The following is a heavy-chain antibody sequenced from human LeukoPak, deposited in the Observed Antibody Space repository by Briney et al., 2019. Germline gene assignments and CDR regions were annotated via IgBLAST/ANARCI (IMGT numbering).Heavy chain of an antibody. CDR3: AIWTSGNY. CDR1: DFIFNRSW. D-gene: IGHD1-1*01. Sequence: GGSLRLSCAASDFIFNRSWMNWVRQAPGKGLEWVANMDPSGSQKRYVDSVKGRFTISKDNPGTSVYLDMFGLRAEDAAIYYCAIWTSGNYWGQGTLVTVSS. CDR2: MDPSGSQK. V-gene: IGHV3-7*01. J-gene: IGHJ4*02.